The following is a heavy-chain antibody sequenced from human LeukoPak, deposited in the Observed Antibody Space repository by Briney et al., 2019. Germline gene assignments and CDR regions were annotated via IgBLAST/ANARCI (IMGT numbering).Heavy chain of an antibody. CDR2: IRYDGSNK. Sequence: GGSLRLSCAASGFTFSNYGMHWVRQAPGKGLEWVAFIRYDGSNKYYADSVKGRFTISRDNSKNTLYLQMNSLRAEDTAVYYCAKDSSVTNYYYYYMDVWGKGTTVTISS. CDR1: GFTFSNYG. J-gene: IGHJ6*03. D-gene: IGHD4-17*01. V-gene: IGHV3-30*02. CDR3: AKDSSVTNYYYYYMDV.